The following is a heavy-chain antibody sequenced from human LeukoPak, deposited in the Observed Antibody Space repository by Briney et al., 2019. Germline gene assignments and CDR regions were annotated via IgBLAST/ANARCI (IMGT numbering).Heavy chain of an antibody. V-gene: IGHV3-21*01. Sequence: GESLRLSCAASGFTFSSYSMNWVRQAPGKGLEWVSSLFSSSTYKYYADSVKGRFTISRDNAKNSLYLQMNSLRDEDTAVYYCARDARLPMTPFDYWGQGTLVTVSS. CDR3: ARDARLPMTPFDY. CDR2: LFSSSTYK. J-gene: IGHJ4*02. D-gene: IGHD3-22*01. CDR1: GFTFSSYS.